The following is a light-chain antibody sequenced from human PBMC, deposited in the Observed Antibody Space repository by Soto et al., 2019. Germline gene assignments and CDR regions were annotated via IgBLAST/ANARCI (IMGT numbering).Light chain of an antibody. J-gene: IGLJ1*01. CDR1: SSDVGGYKY. Sequence: QSVLTQPASVSGSPGQSIAISCTGSSSDVGGYKYVSWYQQHPGKAPKLMIYDVSNRPSGVSDRFPGSKSGNTASLTIFGLQSEDEADYYCSSYTSSNSYAFGAGTKVTVL. V-gene: IGLV2-14*03. CDR2: DVS. CDR3: SSYTSSNSYA.